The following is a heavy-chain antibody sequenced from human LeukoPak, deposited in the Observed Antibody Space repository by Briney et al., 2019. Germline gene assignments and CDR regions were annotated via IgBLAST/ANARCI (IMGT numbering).Heavy chain of an antibody. CDR2: ISSSSSYI. V-gene: IGHV3-21*01. CDR1: GGSISSGGYY. J-gene: IGHJ4*02. Sequence: ETLSLTCTVSGGSISSGGYYWSWIRQHPGKGLEWVSSISSSSSYIYYADSVKGRFTISRDNAKNSLYLQMNSLRAEDTAVYYCARGEATYYYDSSGYYGLWGQGTLVTVSS. D-gene: IGHD3-22*01. CDR3: ARGEATYYYDSSGYYGL.